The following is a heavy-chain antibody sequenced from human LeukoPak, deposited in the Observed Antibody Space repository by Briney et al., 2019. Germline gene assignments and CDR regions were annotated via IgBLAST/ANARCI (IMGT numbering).Heavy chain of an antibody. Sequence: PAASVKVSCKASGDTFTGYYMHWVRQAPGQGLEWMGWINPNSGGTNYAQKFQGRVTMTRDTSISTAYMELSSLRSEDTAVYYCARFVEGVATGFDYWGQGTLVTVSS. CDR3: ARFVEGVATGFDY. D-gene: IGHD5-12*01. CDR1: GDTFTGYY. J-gene: IGHJ4*02. CDR2: INPNSGGT. V-gene: IGHV1-2*02.